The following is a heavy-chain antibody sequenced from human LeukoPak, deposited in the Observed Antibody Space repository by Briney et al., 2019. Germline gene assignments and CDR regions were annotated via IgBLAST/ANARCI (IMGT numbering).Heavy chain of an antibody. CDR3: ARGPPSLYCTNGVCYTYYFDY. D-gene: IGHD2-8*01. V-gene: IGHV4-61*01. CDR1: GGSISSSSYY. Sequence: SETLSLTCTVSGGSISSSSYYWSWIRQPPGKGLEWIGYIYYSGSTNYNPSLKSRVTISVDTSKNQFSLKLSSVTAADTAVYYCARGPPSLYCTNGVCYTYYFDYWGQGTLVTVSS. CDR2: IYYSGST. J-gene: IGHJ4*02.